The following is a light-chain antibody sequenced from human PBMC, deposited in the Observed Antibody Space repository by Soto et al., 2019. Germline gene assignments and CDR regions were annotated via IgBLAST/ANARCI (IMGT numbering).Light chain of an antibody. J-gene: IGKJ4*01. Sequence: EIVMTQSPAPLSVSPGERATLSCRASQSVSSNLAWYQQKPGKAPRLLTYGASTRATGIPGRFSGSGSGTEFTLTISSLQSEDFAVDYCQQYNNWPPLTFGGGTNVEIK. V-gene: IGKV3-15*01. CDR1: QSVSSN. CDR2: GAS. CDR3: QQYNNWPPLT.